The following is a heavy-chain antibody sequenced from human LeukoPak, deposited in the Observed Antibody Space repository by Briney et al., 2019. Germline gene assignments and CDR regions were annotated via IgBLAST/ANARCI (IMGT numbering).Heavy chain of an antibody. CDR2: IHPNSGKT. V-gene: IGHV1-8*01. J-gene: IGHJ4*02. Sequence: ASVKVSCKASGYTFIRYEINWVRQAPGQGLEWVGWIHPNSGKTGYAQKFQGRVTMTRDTSTETAFMELRSLKCDDTAIFYCARGHYGGNRYFDIWGQGTLVTVSS. CDR1: GYTFIRYE. D-gene: IGHD4-23*01. CDR3: ARGHYGGNRYFDI.